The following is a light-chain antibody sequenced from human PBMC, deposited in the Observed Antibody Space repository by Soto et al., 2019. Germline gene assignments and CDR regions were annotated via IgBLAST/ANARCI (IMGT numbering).Light chain of an antibody. J-gene: IGKJ2*01. V-gene: IGKV1-5*03. Sequence: DIQMTQSPSTLSASVGDRVTITCRASQSIRSWLAWYQQKPGKDPKLLIYKASGLESGVPSRFSGSGSGTEFTLTISSLQPDDFATYYCQQYDGYPYTFGQGTRLEIK. CDR3: QQYDGYPYT. CDR2: KAS. CDR1: QSIRSW.